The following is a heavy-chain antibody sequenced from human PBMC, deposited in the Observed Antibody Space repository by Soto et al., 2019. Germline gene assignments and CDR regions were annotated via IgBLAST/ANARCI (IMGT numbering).Heavy chain of an antibody. CDR1: GFIFENFG. CDR3: AKDPHRTGYNWFDP. CDR2: ISGSGFKK. D-gene: IGHD3-10*01. V-gene: IGHV3-23*01. J-gene: IGHJ5*02. Sequence: GGSLRLSCAASGFIFENFGMSWVRQAPGKGLEWISSISGSGFKKYYADSVKGRFTISRDNSKNTLYLQMNSLRAEDTAVYYCAKDPHRTGYNWFDPWGQGT.